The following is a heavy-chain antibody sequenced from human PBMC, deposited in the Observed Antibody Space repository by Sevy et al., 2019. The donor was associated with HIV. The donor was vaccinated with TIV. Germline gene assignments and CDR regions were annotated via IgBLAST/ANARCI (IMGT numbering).Heavy chain of an antibody. Sequence: GGSLRLTCVVSGFTFRNYWMSWVRQAPGKGLEWVANINQNGTEIYSVDSVKGRVTFSRDNTKNSVYLQMNSLRAEDTAIYYCAINSDYGMDAWGQGTTVTVSS. D-gene: IGHD4-4*01. J-gene: IGHJ6*02. CDR2: INQNGTEI. CDR1: GFTFRNYW. V-gene: IGHV3-7*01. CDR3: AINSDYGMDA.